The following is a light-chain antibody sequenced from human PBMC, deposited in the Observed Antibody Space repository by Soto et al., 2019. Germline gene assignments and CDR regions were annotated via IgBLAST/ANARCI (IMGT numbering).Light chain of an antibody. CDR2: DVS. CDR3: SSYTSSTPYV. CDR1: SSDVGGYNY. Sequence: QSALTQPASVSGSPEQSITISCTGTSSDVGGYNYVSWYQQHPGKAPKLMIYDVSNRPSGVSNRFSGSKSGNTASLTISGLQAEDEADYYCSSYTSSTPYVFGTG. V-gene: IGLV2-14*01. J-gene: IGLJ1*01.